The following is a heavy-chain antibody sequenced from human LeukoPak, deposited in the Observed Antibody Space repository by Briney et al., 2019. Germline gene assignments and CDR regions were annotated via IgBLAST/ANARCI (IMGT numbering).Heavy chain of an antibody. Sequence: SVKVSCTASGFTFTSSAMQWGRQARGQRLEWIGWIVVGSGNTNYAQKFQERVTITRDMSTSTAYMELSSLRSEDTAVYYCAAVVGSPYYYDSSGYYGFDYWGQGTLVTVSS. CDR2: IVVGSGNT. D-gene: IGHD3-22*01. J-gene: IGHJ4*02. CDR3: AAVVGSPYYYDSSGYYGFDY. CDR1: GFTFTSSA. V-gene: IGHV1-58*02.